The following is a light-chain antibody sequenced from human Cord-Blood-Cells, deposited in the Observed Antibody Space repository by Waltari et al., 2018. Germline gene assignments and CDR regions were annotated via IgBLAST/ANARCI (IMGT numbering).Light chain of an antibody. J-gene: IGKJ2*01. Sequence: EIQMTQSPSSLSASVGDRVTITCRASQSISSYLNWYQQKPGKPPKLLIYAASSLQSGVPSRFSGSGSGTDFTLTISSLQPEDFATYYCQQSYSTPYTFGQGTKLEIK. V-gene: IGKV1-39*01. CDR2: AAS. CDR1: QSISSY. CDR3: QQSYSTPYT.